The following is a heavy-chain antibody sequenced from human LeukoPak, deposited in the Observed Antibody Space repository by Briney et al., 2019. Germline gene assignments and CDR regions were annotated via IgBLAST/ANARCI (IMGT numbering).Heavy chain of an antibody. CDR1: GGSISSSSYY. Sequence: SKTLSLTCTVSGGSISSSSYYWGWIRQPPGKGLEWIGSIYYSGSTYYNPSLKSRVTISVDTSKNQFPLKLSSVTAADTAVYYCARQGVGATVDLWGRGTLVTVSS. D-gene: IGHD1-26*01. CDR3: ARQGVGATVDL. J-gene: IGHJ2*01. CDR2: IYYSGST. V-gene: IGHV4-39*01.